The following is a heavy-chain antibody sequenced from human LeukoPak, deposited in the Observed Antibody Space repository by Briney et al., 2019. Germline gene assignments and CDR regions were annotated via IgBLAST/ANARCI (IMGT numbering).Heavy chain of an antibody. Sequence: PGGSLRLSCAASGFTVSSNYMSWVRQAPGKGLEWVSVIYSGGSTYYADSVKGRFTISRDNSKNTLYLQMNSLRAEDTAVYYCAKDLALNEEFSNWGQGTLVTVSS. CDR2: IYSGGST. CDR3: AKDLALNEEFSN. CDR1: GFTVSSNY. J-gene: IGHJ4*02. D-gene: IGHD3-10*01. V-gene: IGHV3-53*01.